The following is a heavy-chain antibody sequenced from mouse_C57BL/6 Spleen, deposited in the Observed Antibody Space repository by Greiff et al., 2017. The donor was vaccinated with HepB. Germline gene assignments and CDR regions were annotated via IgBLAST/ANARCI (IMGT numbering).Heavy chain of an antibody. CDR2: IDPSDSYT. J-gene: IGHJ2*01. D-gene: IGHD1-1*01. CDR3: ASASSSYDY. CDR1: GYTFTSYW. V-gene: IGHV1-59*01. Sequence: QVQLQQPGAELVRPGTSVKLSCKASGYTFTSYWMHWVKQRPGQGLEWIGVIDPSDSYTNYNQKFKGKATLTVDTSSSTAYMQLSSLTSEDSAVYYCASASSSYDYWGQGTTLTVSS.